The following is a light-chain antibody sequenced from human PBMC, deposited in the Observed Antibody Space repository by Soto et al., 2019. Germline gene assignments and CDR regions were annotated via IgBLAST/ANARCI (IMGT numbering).Light chain of an antibody. CDR2: NND. J-gene: IGLJ1*01. Sequence: QSVLTQPPSASGAPGQRVTISCSGSSSNIGGNTVNWYQQLPEMAPKLLMYNNDERPSGVPDRFSGSKSGTSASLAISGLQSEDEADYYCAVWDDSLSVYVFGTGTKLTVL. V-gene: IGLV1-44*01. CDR3: AVWDDSLSVYV. CDR1: SSNIGGNT.